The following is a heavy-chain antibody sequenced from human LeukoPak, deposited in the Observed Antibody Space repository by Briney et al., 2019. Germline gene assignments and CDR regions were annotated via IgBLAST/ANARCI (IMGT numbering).Heavy chain of an antibody. Sequence: GGSLRLSCAASGFTFSSYEMHWVRQAPGKGLEWVSYISSSGSTIYYADSVKGRFTISRDNTKNSLYLQMNSLRAEDTAVYYCAELGITMIGGVWGKGTTVTISS. D-gene: IGHD3-10*02. CDR1: GFTFSSYE. CDR3: AELGITMIGGV. J-gene: IGHJ6*04. CDR2: ISSSGSTI. V-gene: IGHV3-48*03.